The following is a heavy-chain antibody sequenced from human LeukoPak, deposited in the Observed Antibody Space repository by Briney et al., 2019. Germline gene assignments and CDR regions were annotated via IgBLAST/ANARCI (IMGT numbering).Heavy chain of an antibody. CDR3: ARAAGRYYYYYGMDV. CDR2: INSDGSST. V-gene: IGHV3-74*01. CDR1: GFTFSSYL. Sequence: GGSLRLSCAASGFTFSSYLMHWVRQAPGKGLVWVSRINSDGSSTSYADSVKGRFTISRDNAKNTLYLQMNSLRAEDTAVYYCARAAGRYYYYYGMDVWGQGTTVTVSS. J-gene: IGHJ6*02.